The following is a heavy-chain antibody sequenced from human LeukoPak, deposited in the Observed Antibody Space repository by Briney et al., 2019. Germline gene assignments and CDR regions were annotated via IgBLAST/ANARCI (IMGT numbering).Heavy chain of an antibody. Sequence: SETLSLTCTVSGGSISSYYWSWVRQPPGKGLEWIGYIYYSGSTNYNPSLKSRVTISVDTSKNQFSLKLSSVTAADMAVYYCARAVASYYYYMDVWGKGTTVTVSS. CDR2: IYYSGST. CDR3: ARAVASYYYYMDV. V-gene: IGHV4-59*01. J-gene: IGHJ6*03. CDR1: GGSISSYY.